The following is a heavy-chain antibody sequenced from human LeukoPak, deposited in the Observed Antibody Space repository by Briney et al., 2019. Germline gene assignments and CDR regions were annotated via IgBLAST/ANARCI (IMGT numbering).Heavy chain of an antibody. CDR2: ISGYNGNT. Sequence: AASVKVSCKASGYSFTSYGISWVRQAPGQGLEWMGWISGYNGNTNYAQRLQGRVTMTTDTSTSTAYMELRSLSSDDTAVYYCARDRPYYYDSSAYCPDFWGQGTLVTVSS. CDR1: GYSFTSYG. D-gene: IGHD3-22*01. CDR3: ARDRPYYYDSSAYCPDF. V-gene: IGHV1-18*01. J-gene: IGHJ4*02.